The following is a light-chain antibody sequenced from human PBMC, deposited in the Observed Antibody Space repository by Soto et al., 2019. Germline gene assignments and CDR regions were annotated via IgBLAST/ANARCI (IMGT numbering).Light chain of an antibody. V-gene: IGKV1-17*01. CDR3: LQYNTYPWT. J-gene: IGKJ1*01. CDR2: AAS. Sequence: DIQMTQSPSSLSASGGDRVTITCRASQGIRNDLDWFQQKPAKAPERLIYAASSLHSGVPSRFRGSAPGTDFSLTISTLQAEDFSNYHFLQYNTYPWTLGQGTKVDIK. CDR1: QGIRND.